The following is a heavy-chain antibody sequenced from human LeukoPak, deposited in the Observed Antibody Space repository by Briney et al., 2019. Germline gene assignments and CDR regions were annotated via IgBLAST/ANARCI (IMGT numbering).Heavy chain of an antibody. J-gene: IGHJ5*02. Sequence: GASVKVSCKASGYTFTGYYMHWVRQAPGQGLEWMGGIIPIFGTANYAQKFQGRVTITADESTSTAYMELSSLRSEDTAVYYCARSSITMVRGVKGWFDPWGQGTLVTVSS. V-gene: IGHV1-69*13. CDR1: GYTFTGYY. CDR3: ARSSITMVRGVKGWFDP. CDR2: IIPIFGTA. D-gene: IGHD3-10*01.